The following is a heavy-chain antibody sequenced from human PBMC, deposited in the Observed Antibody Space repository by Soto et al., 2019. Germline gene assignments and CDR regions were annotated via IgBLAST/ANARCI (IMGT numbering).Heavy chain of an antibody. D-gene: IGHD2-8*01. CDR3: AKDYGYCTNGVCYIYWYFDL. V-gene: IGHV3-23*01. CDR1: GFTFSSYA. CDR2: ISGSGGST. J-gene: IGHJ2*01. Sequence: GGSLRLSCAASGFTFSSYAMSWVRQAPGKGLEWVSAISGSGGSTYYADSVKGRFTISRDNSKNTLYLQMNSLRAEDTAVYYCAKDYGYCTNGVCYIYWYFDLWGRGTLVTVSS.